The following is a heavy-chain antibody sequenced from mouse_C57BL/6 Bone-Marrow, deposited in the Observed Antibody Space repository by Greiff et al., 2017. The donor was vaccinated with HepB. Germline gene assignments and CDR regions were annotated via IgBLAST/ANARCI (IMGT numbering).Heavy chain of an antibody. Sequence: EVKLQESGGGLVKPGGSLKLSCAASGFTFSSYTMSWVRQTPEKRLEWVATISGGGGNTYYPDSVKGRFTISRDNAKNTLYLQMSSLRSEDTALYYCARHYGSSLFAYWGQGTLVTVSA. D-gene: IGHD1-1*01. CDR3: ARHYGSSLFAY. CDR1: GFTFSSYT. V-gene: IGHV5-9*01. J-gene: IGHJ3*01. CDR2: ISGGGGNT.